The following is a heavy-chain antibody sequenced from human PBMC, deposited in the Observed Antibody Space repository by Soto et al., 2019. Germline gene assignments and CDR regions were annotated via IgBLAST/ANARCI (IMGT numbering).Heavy chain of an antibody. CDR3: TPQLSDDLWSGYYTNFDY. V-gene: IGHV3-15*07. Sequence: GGSLRLSCAASGFTFSNAWMNWVRQAPGKGLEWVGRIKSKTDGGTTDYAAPVKGRFTISRDDSKNTLYLQMNSLKTEDTAVYYCTPQLSDDLWSGYYTNFDYCGQGTLGTVSS. J-gene: IGHJ4*02. CDR1: GFTFSNAW. D-gene: IGHD3-3*01. CDR2: IKSKTDGGTT.